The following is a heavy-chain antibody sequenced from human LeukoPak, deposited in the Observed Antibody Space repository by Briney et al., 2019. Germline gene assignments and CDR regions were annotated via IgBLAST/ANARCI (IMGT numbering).Heavy chain of an antibody. J-gene: IGHJ4*02. D-gene: IGHD2-15*01. V-gene: IGHV3-23*01. CDR3: AKDKTYCSGGSCYGLRYYFDY. CDR1: GFTFSSYA. Sequence: GGSLRLSCAASGFTFSSYAMSWVRQAPGKGLEWVSAISGSGGSTYYADSVKGRFTISRDNSKNTLYLQMNSLRAEDTAVYYCAKDKTYCSGGSCYGLRYYFDYRGQGTLVTVSS. CDR2: ISGSGGST.